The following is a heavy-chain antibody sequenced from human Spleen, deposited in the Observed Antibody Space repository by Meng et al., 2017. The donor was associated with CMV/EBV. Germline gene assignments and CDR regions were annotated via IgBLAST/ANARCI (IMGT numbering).Heavy chain of an antibody. CDR3: ACTPLKYCSSTSCSVDY. D-gene: IGHD2-2*01. V-gene: IGHV1-69*05. Sequence: TFSSYAISWVRQVPGQGLEWMGGIIPIFGTANYAQKFQGRVTITTDESTSTAYMELSSLRSEDTAVYYCACTPLKYCSSTSCSVDYWGQGTLVTVSS. CDR1: TFSSYA. CDR2: IIPIFGTA. J-gene: IGHJ4*02.